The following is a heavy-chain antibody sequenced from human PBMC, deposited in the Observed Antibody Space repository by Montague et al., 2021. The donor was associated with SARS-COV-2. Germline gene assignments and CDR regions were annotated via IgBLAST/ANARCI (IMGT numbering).Heavy chain of an antibody. CDR3: ARHLAISGPAAVSDY. CDR2: IHYSGIT. CDR1: GGSISSYY. Sequence: SETLSLTCTVSGGSISSYYWSWIRQPPGKGLEWVGTIHYSGITYYNPSLKSRVTISVDTSRNQFSLKLSSVTAAGTAIYYCARHLAISGPAAVSDYWGQGTLVTVAS. J-gene: IGHJ4*02. V-gene: IGHV4-59*04. D-gene: IGHD2-2*01.